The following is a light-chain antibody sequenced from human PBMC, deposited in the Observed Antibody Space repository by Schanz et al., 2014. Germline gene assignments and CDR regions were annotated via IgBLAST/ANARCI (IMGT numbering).Light chain of an antibody. CDR1: SSNIGAGYV. CDR3: QSYDSSLSEWV. V-gene: IGLV1-40*01. Sequence: QSVLTQPPSVSGAPGQRVTISCTGSSSNIGAGYVVHWYQQLPGTAPKLLIYGNNNRPSGVPDRFSGSKSGTSASLAITGLQAEDEADYYCQSYDSSLSEWVFGGGTKLTVL. J-gene: IGLJ3*02. CDR2: GNN.